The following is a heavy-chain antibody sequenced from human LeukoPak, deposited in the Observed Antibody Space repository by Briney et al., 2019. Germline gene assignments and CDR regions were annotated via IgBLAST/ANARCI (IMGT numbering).Heavy chain of an antibody. CDR2: IYYGGST. CDR1: GGSISSYY. CDR3: ASYNYGSGTYYNEGYFDY. Sequence: SETLSLTCTVSGGSISSYYWSWIRQPPGKGLECIGYIYYGGSTNYNPSLKSRVTISVDTSKSQFSLRLSSVTAADTAVYYCASYNYGSGTYYNEGYFDYWGQGTLATVSS. D-gene: IGHD3-10*01. V-gene: IGHV4-59*01. J-gene: IGHJ4*02.